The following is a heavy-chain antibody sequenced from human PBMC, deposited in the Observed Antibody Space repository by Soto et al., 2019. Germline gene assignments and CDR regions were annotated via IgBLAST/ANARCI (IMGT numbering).Heavy chain of an antibody. CDR2: IYHSGST. J-gene: IGHJ4*02. Sequence: SETLSLTCTVSGGSISSYYWSWIRQPPGKGLEWIGHIYHSGSTYYNPSLKSRVTISVDTSKNQFSLKLSSVTAADTAVYYCARVRFKSGYIDYWGQGTLVTVSS. CDR3: ARVRFKSGYIDY. D-gene: IGHD3-3*01. CDR1: GGSISSYY. V-gene: IGHV4-59*01.